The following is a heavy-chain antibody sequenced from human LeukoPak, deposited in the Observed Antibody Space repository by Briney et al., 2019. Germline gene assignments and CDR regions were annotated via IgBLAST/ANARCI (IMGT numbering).Heavy chain of an antibody. CDR3: ARQYSSGRILFDY. D-gene: IGHD6-19*01. CDR1: GGSFSGYY. J-gene: IGHJ4*02. Sequence: SETLSLTCAVYGGSFSGYYWNWIRQPPGKGLEWIGEINQSGSANYNPSLKSRVTISVDTSKNQFSLKLSSVTVADTAVYYCARQYSSGRILFDYWGQGTLVTVSS. CDR2: INQSGSA. V-gene: IGHV4-34*01.